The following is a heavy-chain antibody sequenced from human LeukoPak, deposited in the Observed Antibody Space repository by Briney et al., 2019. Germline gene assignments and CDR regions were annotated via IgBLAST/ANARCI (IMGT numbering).Heavy chain of an antibody. J-gene: IGHJ3*02. Sequence: PGGSLRLSCAASEFTFSSFWMHWVRQAPGKGLVWVSRINSDGRGIRYADSVKGRFTISRDNAKNTLYLQMNRLRAEDTAVYYCARERRSRGCYDAFDMRGQGTMVTVSS. V-gene: IGHV3-74*01. CDR1: EFTFSSFW. D-gene: IGHD6-19*01. CDR3: ARERRSRGCYDAFDM. CDR2: INSDGRGI.